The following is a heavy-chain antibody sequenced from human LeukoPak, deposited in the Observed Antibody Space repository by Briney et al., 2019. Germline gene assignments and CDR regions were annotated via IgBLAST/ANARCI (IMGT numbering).Heavy chain of an antibody. D-gene: IGHD6-13*01. CDR1: GFTVSSNY. CDR2: IYSGGST. Sequence: GGSLRLSCAASGFTVSSNYMSWVRQAPGKGLEWVSVIYSGGSTYYADSVKGRFTISRDNSKNTLYLQMNSLRAEDTAVYYYARSRIAAAGLPDYWGQGTLVTVSS. J-gene: IGHJ4*02. V-gene: IGHV3-66*01. CDR3: ARSRIAAAGLPDY.